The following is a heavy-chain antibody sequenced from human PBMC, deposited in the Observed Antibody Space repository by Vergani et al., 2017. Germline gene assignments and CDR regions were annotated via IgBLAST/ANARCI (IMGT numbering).Heavy chain of an antibody. CDR3: ARHTTYTDS. J-gene: IGHJ4*02. CDR1: ESSFGNYW. Sequence: EVELVQSGPEMRKPGASLKISCKGSESSFGNYWIGWVRQIPGKGLEWMGIIYPADSDTRYSPSFQGRVTISADKSISTAFLQWDSLKDSDTALYYCARHTTYTDSWGQGTLVTVSS. D-gene: IGHD1-1*01. CDR2: IYPADSDT. V-gene: IGHV5-51*01.